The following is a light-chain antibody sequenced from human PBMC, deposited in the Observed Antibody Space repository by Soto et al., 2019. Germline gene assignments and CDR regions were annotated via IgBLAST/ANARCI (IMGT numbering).Light chain of an antibody. J-gene: IGKJ5*01. V-gene: IGKV1-12*01. Sequence: DIQMTQSPSSVSASVGDRVTMTCRASQGISSLLVWYHQKPGKAPKLLIFAASSLQSGVPSRFSGSRSGPDFTLTISSLQSEDSAVYYCQQYNTWPAEITFGQGTRLEI. CDR3: QQYNTWPAEIT. CDR1: QGISSL. CDR2: AAS.